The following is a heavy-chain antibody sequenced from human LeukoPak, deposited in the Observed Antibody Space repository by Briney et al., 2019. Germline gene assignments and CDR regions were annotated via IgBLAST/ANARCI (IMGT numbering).Heavy chain of an antibody. CDR1: GFTFSSYA. V-gene: IGHV3-23*01. D-gene: IGHD5-24*01. CDR2: ISASGGST. CDR3: ATFRRDGYNFFEY. Sequence: GGSLRLSCAASGFTFSSYAMSWVRQAPGKGLEWVSAISASGGSTYYADSVKGRFTISRDNSKNTLYLQMNSLRAEDTAVHYCATFRRDGYNFFEYWGQGTLVTVSS. J-gene: IGHJ4*02.